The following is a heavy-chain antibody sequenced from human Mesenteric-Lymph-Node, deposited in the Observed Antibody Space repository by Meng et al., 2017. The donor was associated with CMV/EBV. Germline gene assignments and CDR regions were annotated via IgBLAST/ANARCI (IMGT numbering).Heavy chain of an antibody. CDR1: GFTFSSYW. D-gene: IGHD1-26*01. CDR2: IRYDGSNK. V-gene: IGHV3-30*02. J-gene: IGHJ6*02. CDR3: AKDGAREGATYKYYYGMDV. Sequence: GESLKISCAASGFTFSSYWMSWVRQAPGKGLEWVAFIRYDGSNKNYADSVKGRFTISRDNSKNTLYLQMNSLRAEDTAVYYCAKDGAREGATYKYYYGMDVWGQGTTVTVSS.